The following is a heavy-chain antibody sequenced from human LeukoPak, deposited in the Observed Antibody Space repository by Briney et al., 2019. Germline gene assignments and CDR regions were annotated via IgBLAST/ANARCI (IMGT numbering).Heavy chain of an antibody. V-gene: IGHV4-61*02. CDR3: ARAAYYYDSSGYYEGGFDY. Sequence: SETLSLTCTVSGGSISSGSYYWSWIRQPAGKGLEWIGRIYTSGSTNYNPSLKSRVTISVDTSKNQFFLKLSSVTAADTAVYYCARAAYYYDSSGYYEGGFDYWGQGTLVTVSS. CDR2: IYTSGST. CDR1: GGSISSGSYY. J-gene: IGHJ4*02. D-gene: IGHD3-22*01.